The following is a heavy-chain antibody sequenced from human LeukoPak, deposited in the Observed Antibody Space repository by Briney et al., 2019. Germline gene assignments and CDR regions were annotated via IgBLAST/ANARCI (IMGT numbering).Heavy chain of an antibody. J-gene: IGHJ6*03. CDR1: GYTFTGYD. CDR2: MNPNSGDT. D-gene: IGHD3-3*01. CDR3: ARGTSYYDFWSGYARDYYYMDV. V-gene: IGHV1-8*03. Sequence: ASVKVSCKASGYTFTGYDINWVRQATGQGLEWMGWMNPNSGDTGYAQKFQGRVTITRNTSISTAYMELSSLRSEDTAVYYCARGTSYYDFWSGYARDYYYMDVWGKGTAVTVSS.